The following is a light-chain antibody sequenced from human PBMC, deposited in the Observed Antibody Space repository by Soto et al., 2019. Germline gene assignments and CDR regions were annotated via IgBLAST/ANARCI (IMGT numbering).Light chain of an antibody. V-gene: IGLV1-51*01. CDR3: GTLDNSLSAQV. Sequence: QSVLTQPPAVSAAPGQKVTISCSGSSSNIGNNYVSWYQQLPGTAPKLLIYDNNKRPSGIPDRFSGSKSGTSATLGITGLQTREEADYYCGTLDNSLSAQVFAPATKVT. J-gene: IGLJ1*01. CDR2: DNN. CDR1: SSNIGNNY.